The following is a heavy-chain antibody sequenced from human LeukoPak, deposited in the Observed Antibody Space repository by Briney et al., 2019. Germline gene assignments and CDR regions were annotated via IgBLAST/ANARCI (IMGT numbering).Heavy chain of an antibody. CDR3: ARDRVRGTITYAGFDP. Sequence: SETLSLTCTVSGGSITSGGYYWSWIRQLPGKGLEWIGYIYYSGSTYYNPSLKSRVTISIDTSKNQFSPKLSSVTAADTAVYCCARDRVRGTITYAGFDPWGQGTLVTVSS. V-gene: IGHV4-31*03. D-gene: IGHD3-10*01. CDR1: GGSITSGGYY. J-gene: IGHJ5*02. CDR2: IYYSGST.